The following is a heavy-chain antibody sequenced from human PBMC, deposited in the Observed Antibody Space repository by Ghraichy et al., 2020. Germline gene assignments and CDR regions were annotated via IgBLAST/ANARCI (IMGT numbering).Heavy chain of an antibody. CDR3: ARLTIFGVVTPIWYFDL. J-gene: IGHJ2*01. D-gene: IGHD3-3*01. CDR1: GGSFSGYY. CDR2: INHSGST. V-gene: IGHV4-34*01. Sequence: SQTLSLTCAVYGGSFSGYYWSWIRQPPGKGLEWIGEINHSGSTNYNPSLKSRVTISVDTSKNQFSLKLSSVTAADTAVYYCARLTIFGVVTPIWYFDLWGRGNLVTVSS.